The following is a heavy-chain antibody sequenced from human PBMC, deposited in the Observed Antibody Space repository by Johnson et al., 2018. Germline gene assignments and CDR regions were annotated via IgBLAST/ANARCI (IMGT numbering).Heavy chain of an antibody. CDR2: IVVGSGNT. V-gene: IGHV1-58*01. Sequence: WVRQARGQRLEWIGWIVVGSGNTNYAQKFQERVTITRDMSTSTAYMERSSLRSEDPAVYYCAAGGGLNYFYYGMDVWGQGTTVTVSS. J-gene: IGHJ6*02. CDR3: AAGGGLNYFYYGMDV. D-gene: IGHD3-16*01.